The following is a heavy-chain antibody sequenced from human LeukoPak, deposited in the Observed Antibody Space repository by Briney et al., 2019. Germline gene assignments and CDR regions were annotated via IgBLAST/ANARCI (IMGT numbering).Heavy chain of an antibody. V-gene: IGHV3-53*05. J-gene: IGHJ5*02. Sequence: GGSLRLSCAASGFTVSNNYMRWVRQAPGKGLEWVSSIYSRGSTSYVDSVKGRFTISRDNSKNTLFLQMNSLRVEDTAVYYCARDFYGPLGQGTLVTVSS. D-gene: IGHD2/OR15-2a*01. CDR3: ARDFYGP. CDR1: GFTVSNNY. CDR2: IYSRGST.